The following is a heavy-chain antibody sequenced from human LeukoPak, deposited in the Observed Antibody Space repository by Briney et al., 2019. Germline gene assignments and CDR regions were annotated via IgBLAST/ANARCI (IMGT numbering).Heavy chain of an antibody. J-gene: IGHJ4*02. Sequence: SETLSLTCTVSGGSISSYYWSWIRQPAGKGLEWIGRIYSSGSTDYNPSLKSRVTISVDTSKNQFSLKLSSVTAADTAVYYCARGRYCSGGSCYLGHDYWGQGTLVTVSS. CDR1: GGSISSYY. CDR2: IYSSGST. CDR3: ARGRYCSGGSCYLGHDY. D-gene: IGHD2-15*01. V-gene: IGHV4-4*07.